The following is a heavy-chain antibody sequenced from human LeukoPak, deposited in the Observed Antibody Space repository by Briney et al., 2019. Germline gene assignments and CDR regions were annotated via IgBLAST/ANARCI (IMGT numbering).Heavy chain of an antibody. CDR3: AKEAWYYDSSGVLGY. CDR1: GFTFSSYA. J-gene: IGHJ4*02. V-gene: IGHV3-7*01. Sequence: GGSLRLSCAASGFTFSSYAMSWVRQAPGKGLEWVANIKQDGSEKYYVDSVKGRFTISRDNAKNSLYLQMNSLRAEDTAVYYCAKEAWYYDSSGVLGYWGQGTLVTVSS. CDR2: IKQDGSEK. D-gene: IGHD3-22*01.